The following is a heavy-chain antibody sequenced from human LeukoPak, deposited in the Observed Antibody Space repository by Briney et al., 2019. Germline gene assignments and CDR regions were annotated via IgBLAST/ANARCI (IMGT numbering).Heavy chain of an antibody. J-gene: IGHJ4*02. D-gene: IGHD6-13*01. Sequence: GGSLRLSCAGSGFTFSYYWMSWVRQAPGKGLEWVSYISSSGSTIYYADSVKGRFTISRDNAKNSLYLQMNSLRAEDTAVYYCASPAKQLDYWGQGTLVTVSS. CDR1: GFTFSYYW. CDR2: ISSSGSTI. CDR3: ASPAKQLDY. V-gene: IGHV3-11*01.